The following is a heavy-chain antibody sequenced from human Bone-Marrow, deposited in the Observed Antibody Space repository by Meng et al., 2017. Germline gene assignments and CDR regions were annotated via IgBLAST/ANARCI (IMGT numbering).Heavy chain of an antibody. V-gene: IGHV4-4*07. J-gene: IGHJ2*01. CDR2: IYHSVST. CDR1: GGSISSYY. D-gene: IGHD3-22*01. CDR3: ARDNYYDSSGYTRTYWYFDL. Sequence: QLQLQSSVPGLVKPSDTLSLTCTVSGGSISSYYWSWIRQPAGKGLEWIGRIYHSVSTNYNPSLKIRVTMSVDTSKNQFSLKLSSVTAADTAVYYCARDNYYDSSGYTRTYWYFDLWGRGTLVTASS.